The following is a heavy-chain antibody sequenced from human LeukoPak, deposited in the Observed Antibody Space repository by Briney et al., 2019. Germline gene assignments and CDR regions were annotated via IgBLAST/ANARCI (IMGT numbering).Heavy chain of an antibody. Sequence: GGSLRLSCAASGFTFSVSAMHWVRQASGKGLEWVGRIRSKANSYATAYAASVKGRFTISRDDSKNTAYLKMNSLKTEDTAVYYCTRQLYCTNGVCYRDFDYWGQGTLVTVSS. CDR2: IRSKANSYAT. J-gene: IGHJ4*02. CDR1: GFTFSVSA. D-gene: IGHD2-8*01. CDR3: TRQLYCTNGVCYRDFDY. V-gene: IGHV3-73*01.